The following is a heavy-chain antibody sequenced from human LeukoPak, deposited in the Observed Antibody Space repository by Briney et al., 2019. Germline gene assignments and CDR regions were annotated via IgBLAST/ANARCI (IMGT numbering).Heavy chain of an antibody. CDR2: INWSGDST. V-gene: IGHV3-20*04. J-gene: IGHJ6*04. D-gene: IGHD3-10*02. Sequence: GGSLRLSCEASGFTFDDYGMSWVRQAPGKGLEWVSGINWSGDSTGYADSVKGRFTISRDNAKNSLYLQMNSLRAEDTAVYYCAELGITMIGGVWGKGTTVTISS. CDR3: AELGITMIGGV. CDR1: GFTFDDYG.